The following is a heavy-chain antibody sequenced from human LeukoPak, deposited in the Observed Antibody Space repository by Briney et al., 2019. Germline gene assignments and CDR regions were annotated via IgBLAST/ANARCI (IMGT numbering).Heavy chain of an antibody. CDR3: AGCDCYSNYLFWYFDY. CDR1: GGTFSSYA. J-gene: IGHJ4*02. V-gene: IGHV1-69*01. CDR2: IIPIFGTA. Sequence: AASVKVSCKASGGTFSSYAISWVRQAPGQGLEWMGGIIPIFGTANYAQKFQGRVTITADESTSTAYMELSSLRSEDTAVYYCAGCDCYSNYLFWYFDYWGQGTLVTVSS. D-gene: IGHD4-11*01.